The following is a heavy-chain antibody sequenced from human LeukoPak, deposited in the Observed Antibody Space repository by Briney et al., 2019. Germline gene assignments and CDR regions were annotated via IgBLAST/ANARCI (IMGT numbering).Heavy chain of an antibody. V-gene: IGHV3-23*01. J-gene: IGHJ4*02. D-gene: IGHD3-3*01. Sequence: GGSLRLSCAASGFTFSSYAMSWVRQAPGKGLEWVSAISGSGGSTYSADSVKGRFTTSRDNSKNTLYLQMNSLRADDTAVYYCAKAPNDFWSGYWVDYWGQGTLVTVSS. CDR3: AKAPNDFWSGYWVDY. CDR1: GFTFSSYA. CDR2: ISGSGGST.